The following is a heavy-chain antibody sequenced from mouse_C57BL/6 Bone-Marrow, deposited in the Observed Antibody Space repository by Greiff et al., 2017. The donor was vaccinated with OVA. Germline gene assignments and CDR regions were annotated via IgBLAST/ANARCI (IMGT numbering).Heavy chain of an antibody. J-gene: IGHJ4*01. V-gene: IGHV1-55*01. CDR3: ASFITTAHAMDY. D-gene: IGHD1-1*01. CDR1: GYTFTIYW. Sequence: LQQPGAELVKPGASVKMSCKASGYTFTIYWITWVKQRPGQGLEWIGDIYPGSGSTNYNEKFKSKATLTVDTSSSTAYMQLSSLTSEDSAVYYCASFITTAHAMDYWGQGTSVTVSS. CDR2: IYPGSGST.